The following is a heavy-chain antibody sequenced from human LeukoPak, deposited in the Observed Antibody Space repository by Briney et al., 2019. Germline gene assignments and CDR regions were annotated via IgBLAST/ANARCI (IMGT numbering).Heavy chain of an antibody. CDR3: ARLWVVAGLRWFDP. D-gene: IGHD6-19*01. CDR2: IYPGDSDT. J-gene: IGHJ5*02. CDR1: GYSFTSYW. Sequence: RGESLQISCKGSGYSFTSYWIGWVRQMPGKGLEYMGIIYPGDSDTRYSPSFQGQVTISADKSISTAYLQWSSLKASDTAMYYCARLWVVAGLRWFDPWGQGTLVTVSS. V-gene: IGHV5-51*01.